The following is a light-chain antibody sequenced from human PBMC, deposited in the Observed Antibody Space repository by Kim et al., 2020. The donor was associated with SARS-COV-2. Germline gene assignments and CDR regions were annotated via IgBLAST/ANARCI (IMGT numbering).Light chain of an antibody. CDR3: QVWDSSSDHRV. CDR1: NIGSKS. CDR2: YDS. J-gene: IGLJ3*02. Sequence: QGKTARITCGGNNIGSKSVHWYQQKPGQAPVLVIYYDSDRPSGIPERFSGSNSGNTATLTSSRVEAGDEADYYCQVWDSSSDHRVFGGGTQLTVL. V-gene: IGLV3-21*04.